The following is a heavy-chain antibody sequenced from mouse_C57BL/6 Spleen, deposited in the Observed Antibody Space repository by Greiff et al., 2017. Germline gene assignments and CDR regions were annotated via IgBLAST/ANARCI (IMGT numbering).Heavy chain of an antibody. Sequence: VQLQQPGAELVKPGASVKLSCKASGYTFTSYWMHWVKQRPGQGLEWIGMIHPNSGSTNYNEKFKSKATLTVNKTSSTAYMQLSSLTSEDSAVFCCARTEGQGFAYWGHATLVTVSA. J-gene: IGHJ3*01. CDR3: ARTEGQGFAY. CDR1: GYTFTSYW. CDR2: IHPNSGST. V-gene: IGHV1-64*01. D-gene: IGHD3-3*01.